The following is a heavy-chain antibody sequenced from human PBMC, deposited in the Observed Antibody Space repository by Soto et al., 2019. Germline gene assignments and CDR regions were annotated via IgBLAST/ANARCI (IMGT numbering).Heavy chain of an antibody. CDR2: ISYDGSNK. CDR1: GFTFSSYG. J-gene: IGHJ6*02. CDR3: ATYGMDV. Sequence: QEQLVESGGGVVQPGRSLRLSCAASGFTFSSYGMHWVRQAPGKGLEWVAVISYDGSNKYYADSVKGRFTISRDNSKNTLYLQMNSLRAEDTAVYYCATYGMDVWGQGTTVTVSS. V-gene: IGHV3-30*03.